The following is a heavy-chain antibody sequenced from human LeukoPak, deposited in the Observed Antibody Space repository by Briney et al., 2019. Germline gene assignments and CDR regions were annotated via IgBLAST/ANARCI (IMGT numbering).Heavy chain of an antibody. D-gene: IGHD1-26*01. Sequence: GGSLRLSCAASGFTFSSYAMSWVHQAPGKGLEWVSAISGSGGSTYYADSVKGRFTISRDNSKNTLYLQMNSLRAEDTAVYYCAKVIGSYYTGDFDYWGQGTLVTVSS. J-gene: IGHJ4*02. CDR3: AKVIGSYYTGDFDY. CDR2: ISGSGGST. CDR1: GFTFSSYA. V-gene: IGHV3-23*01.